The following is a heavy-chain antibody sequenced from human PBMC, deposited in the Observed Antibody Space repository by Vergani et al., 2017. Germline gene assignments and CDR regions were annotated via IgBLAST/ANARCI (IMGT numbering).Heavy chain of an antibody. CDR3: ARDEAGLYFDWAYYYYYYGMDV. D-gene: IGHD3-9*01. V-gene: IGHV3-48*01. Sequence: EVQLVESGGGLVQPGGSLRLSCAASGFTFSSYSMNWVRQAPGKGLEWVSYISSSSSTIYYADSVKGRFTISRDNAKNSLYLQMNSLRAEDTAVYYCARDEAGLYFDWAYYYYYYGMDVWGQGTTVTVSS. J-gene: IGHJ6*02. CDR2: ISSSSSTI. CDR1: GFTFSSYS.